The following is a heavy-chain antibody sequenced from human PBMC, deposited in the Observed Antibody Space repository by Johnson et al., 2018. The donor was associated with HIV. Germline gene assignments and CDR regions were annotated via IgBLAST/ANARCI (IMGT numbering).Heavy chain of an antibody. J-gene: IGHJ3*02. CDR2: INWNGGST. V-gene: IGHV3-20*04. CDR3: ARFGRGGSHAFDI. CDR1: GFTFNDHW. Sequence: VQLVESGGGVVQPGRSLRLSCGASGFTFNDHWMQWVRQAPGKGLEWVSGINWNGGSTDYADSVKGRFTISRDNAKNSLFLQMNSLRAEDTALYYCARFGRGGSHAFDIWGQGTMVTVSS. D-gene: IGHD5-24*01.